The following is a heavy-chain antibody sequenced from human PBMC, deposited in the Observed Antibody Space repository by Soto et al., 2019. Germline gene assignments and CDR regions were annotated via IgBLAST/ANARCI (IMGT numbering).Heavy chain of an antibody. Sequence: QVQLVQSGAEVKKPGASVKVSCEASGYTFHSYGISWVRQAPGQGLEWMGTISGYNGNTNYAQKIQGRVTMTTDTSTSTAYMELRSLRSDDTALYYCARDISSGCANWFDPWGQGTLVTVSS. D-gene: IGHD6-19*01. CDR3: ARDISSGCANWFDP. J-gene: IGHJ5*02. V-gene: IGHV1-18*04. CDR2: ISGYNGNT. CDR1: GYTFHSYG.